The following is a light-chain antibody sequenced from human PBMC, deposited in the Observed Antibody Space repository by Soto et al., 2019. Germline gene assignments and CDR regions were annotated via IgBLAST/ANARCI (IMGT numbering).Light chain of an antibody. CDR3: SSFSSRNTLV. CDR1: SRDVGAYNL. J-gene: IGLJ2*01. Sequence: QLVLTQPGSVSGSPGQSITISCSGTSRDVGAYNLVSWYQQRPGKAPKLLIYEVRNRPSGLSYRFSGSKSGNTASLTISSLLPEDEADYFCSSFSSRNTLVFGGGTKLTVL. CDR2: EVR. V-gene: IGLV2-14*01.